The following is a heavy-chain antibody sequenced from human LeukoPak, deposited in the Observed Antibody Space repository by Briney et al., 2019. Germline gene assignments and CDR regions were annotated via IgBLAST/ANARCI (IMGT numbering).Heavy chain of an antibody. CDR1: GYTFTGYY. V-gene: IGHV1-2*02. D-gene: IGHD3-3*01. CDR3: AREWYYFWSGYYIPYNWCDP. J-gene: IGHJ5*02. CDR2: INPNSGGT. Sequence: GASVKVSCKASGYTFTGYYMHWVRQAPGQGLEWMGWINPNSGGTNYAQKFQGRVTMTRDTSISTAYMELSRLRSGGTAVYFRAREWYYFWSGYYIPYNWCDPWGRGTLVTVSS.